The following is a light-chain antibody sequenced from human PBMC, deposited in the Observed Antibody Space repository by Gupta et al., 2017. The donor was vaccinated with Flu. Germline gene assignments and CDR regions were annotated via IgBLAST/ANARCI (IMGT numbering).Light chain of an antibody. CDR1: QSVLYSSNNNDY. Sequence: DIVMTQSPDSLAVSLGERAAIKCKSSQSVLYSSNNNDYLAWYQQKPGQSPRLVVYWASTRESGVPDRFSGNGSGTDFTLTISRVQAEDAATYYCQQDYSLPWTFGQGTKVEIK. V-gene: IGKV4-1*01. CDR2: WAS. J-gene: IGKJ1*01. CDR3: QQDYSLPWT.